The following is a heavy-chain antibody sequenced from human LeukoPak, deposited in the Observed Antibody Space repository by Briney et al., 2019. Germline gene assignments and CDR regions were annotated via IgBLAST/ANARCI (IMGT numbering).Heavy chain of an antibody. V-gene: IGHV3-23*01. J-gene: IGHJ4*02. CDR3: AKLQSAAGTHFDY. D-gene: IGHD6-13*01. CDR1: GFTFSSYA. Sequence: GGSLRLSCAASGFTFSSYAMSWVRQAPGQGLEWVSAISGSGGSTYYADSVKGRFTISRDNSKNTLYLQMNSLRAEDTAVYYCAKLQSAAGTHFDYWGQGTLVTVSS. CDR2: ISGSGGST.